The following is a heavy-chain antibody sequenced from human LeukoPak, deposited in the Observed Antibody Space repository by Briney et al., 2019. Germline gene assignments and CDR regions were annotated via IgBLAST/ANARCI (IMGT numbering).Heavy chain of an antibody. CDR2: INHSGST. Sequence: PSETLSLTCAVHGGSFSGYYWSWIRQPPGKGLEWIGEINHSGSTNYNPSLKSRVTISVDTSKNQFSLKLSSVTAADTAVYYCARGVFVYGSGSYYNFNWFDPWGQGTLVTVSS. J-gene: IGHJ5*02. CDR1: GGSFSGYY. D-gene: IGHD3-10*01. CDR3: ARGVFVYGSGSYYNFNWFDP. V-gene: IGHV4-34*01.